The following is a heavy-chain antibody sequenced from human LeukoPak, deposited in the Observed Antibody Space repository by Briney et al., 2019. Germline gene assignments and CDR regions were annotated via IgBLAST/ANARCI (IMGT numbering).Heavy chain of an antibody. J-gene: IGHJ4*02. CDR2: IYGGGDT. CDR1: GVTVSNDY. CDR3: TRLLPSSHHFFDS. D-gene: IGHD6-6*01. Sequence: GGSLRLSCAVSGVTVSNDYMRWVRQAPGEGLEWVSVIYGGGDTYYADSVRGRFPISRDNFENTLFLQMDSLRAEDTAVYYCTRLLPSSHHFFDSWGQGTLVTVSS. V-gene: IGHV3-53*01.